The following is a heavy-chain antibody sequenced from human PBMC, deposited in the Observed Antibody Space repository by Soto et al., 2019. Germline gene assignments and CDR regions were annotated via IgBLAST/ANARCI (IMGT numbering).Heavy chain of an antibody. CDR2: INHSGST. V-gene: IGHV4-34*01. D-gene: IGHD3-10*01. Sequence: PSETLSLTCAVYGGSFSGYYWSWIRQPPGKGLEWIGEINHSGSTNYNPSLKSRVTISVDTSKNQFSLKLSSVTAADTAVYYCASFSKYYYGSGSYSSHYYYYGMDVWGQGTTVTVSS. J-gene: IGHJ6*02. CDR3: ASFSKYYYGSGSYSSHYYYYGMDV. CDR1: GGSFSGYY.